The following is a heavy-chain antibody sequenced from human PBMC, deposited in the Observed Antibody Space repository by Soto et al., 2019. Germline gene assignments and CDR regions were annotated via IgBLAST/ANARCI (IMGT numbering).Heavy chain of an antibody. J-gene: IGHJ4*02. CDR2: IYYSGST. CDR3: ARHPPGYCSGGSRSSPYYFDY. V-gene: IGHV4-31*03. D-gene: IGHD2-15*01. CDR1: GGSISSGGYY. Sequence: PSETLSLTCTVSGGSISSGGYYWSWIRQHPGKGLEWIGYIYYSGSTYYNPSLKSRVTISVDTSKNQFSLKLSSVTAADTAVYYCARHPPGYCSGGSRSSPYYFDYWGQGTLVTVSS.